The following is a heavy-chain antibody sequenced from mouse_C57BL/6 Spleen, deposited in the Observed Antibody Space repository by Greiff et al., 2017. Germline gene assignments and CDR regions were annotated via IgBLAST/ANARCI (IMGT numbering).Heavy chain of an antibody. J-gene: IGHJ4*01. CDR2: IHPNNGGT. CDR1: GYTFTDYY. Sequence: VQLQQSGPELVKPGASVKISCKASGYTFTDYYMNWVKQSHGKSLEWIGEIHPNNGGTSYNQKLKGKATLTVDQSSSTAYMELRSLTSEASAFDYCSRSGWFFYAMDYWGQGTSVTVSS. D-gene: IGHD2-3*01. V-gene: IGHV1-26*01. CDR3: SRSGWFFYAMDY.